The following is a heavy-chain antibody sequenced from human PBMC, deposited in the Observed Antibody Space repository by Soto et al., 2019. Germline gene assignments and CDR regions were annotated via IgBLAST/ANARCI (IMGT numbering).Heavy chain of an antibody. CDR2: IIPIFGTA. Sequence: QVQLVQSGAEVKKPGSSVKVSCKASGGTFSSYAISWVRQAPGQGLEWMGGIIPIFGTANYAQKFQGRVTITADESTSTAYMELSSLRSEDTVVYYCARVKGYCSGGSCNDDAFDIWGQGTMVTVSS. J-gene: IGHJ3*02. CDR3: ARVKGYCSGGSCNDDAFDI. D-gene: IGHD2-15*01. V-gene: IGHV1-69*01. CDR1: GGTFSSYA.